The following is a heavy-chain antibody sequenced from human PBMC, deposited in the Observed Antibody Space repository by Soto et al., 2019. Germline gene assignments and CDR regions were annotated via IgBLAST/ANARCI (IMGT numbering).Heavy chain of an antibody. J-gene: IGHJ3*02. CDR2: ISGSGGST. CDR1: GFTFSSYA. Sequence: VQLVESGGGVVQPGRSLRLSCAASGFTFSSYAMHWVRQAPGKGLEWVSAISGSGGSTYYADSVKGRFTISRDNSKNTLYLQMNSLRAEDTAVYYCAKAFITMVRGVNAAFDIWGQGTMVTVSS. V-gene: IGHV3-23*04. CDR3: AKAFITMVRGVNAAFDI. D-gene: IGHD3-10*01.